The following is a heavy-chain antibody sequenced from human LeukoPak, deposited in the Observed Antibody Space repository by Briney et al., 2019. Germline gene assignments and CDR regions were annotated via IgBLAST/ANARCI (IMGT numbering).Heavy chain of an antibody. Sequence: PGGSLRLSCSASGVTFSSHWMNWVRQAPGKGLEWVAIINKDGSEKNYVDSVKGRFTISRDNAKNSLYLQMNYLRVEDTAMYYCANSNSGPEYWGQGTLVIVPS. CDR2: INKDGSEK. V-gene: IGHV3-7*01. CDR3: ANSNSGPEY. J-gene: IGHJ4*02. D-gene: IGHD4-23*01. CDR1: GVTFSSHW.